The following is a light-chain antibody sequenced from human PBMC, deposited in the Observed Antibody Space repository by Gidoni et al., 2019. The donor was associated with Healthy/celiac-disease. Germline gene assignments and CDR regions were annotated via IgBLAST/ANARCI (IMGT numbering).Light chain of an antibody. CDR2: EVS. CDR3: SSYTSSSTRVV. CDR1: SSDVGGYNY. Sequence: QSALTQPASVSGSPGQSITISCTGTSSDVGGYNYVSWYHQHPGKAPKLMIYEVSNRPSGVSNRFSGSKSGNTASLTISGLQAEDDADYYCSSYTSSSTRVVFGGGTKLTVL. V-gene: IGLV2-14*01. J-gene: IGLJ2*01.